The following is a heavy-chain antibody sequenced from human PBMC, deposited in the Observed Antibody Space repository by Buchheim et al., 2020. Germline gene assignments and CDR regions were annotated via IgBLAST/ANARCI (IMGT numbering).Heavy chain of an antibody. J-gene: IGHJ6*02. V-gene: IGHV3-7*01. CDR1: GFTFNRYW. CDR3: AVCYGMDV. Sequence: EVQLVESGGGLVQPGGSLRLSCAASGFTFNRYWMTWVRQAPGKGLEWVANIKQDGSEKYYVDSVKGRFTISRDKAKNSLYLQMNSLRVEDTAVYYCAVCYGMDVWGQGTT. CDR2: IKQDGSEK.